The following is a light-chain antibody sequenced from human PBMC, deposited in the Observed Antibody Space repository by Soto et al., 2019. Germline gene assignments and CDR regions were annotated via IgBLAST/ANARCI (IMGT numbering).Light chain of an antibody. Sequence: EILMTRSPATLCVSSVEKANLSCRASQSVSTNLAWYQQKPGQAPRLLIYVASTRATGVQARFSDSGSGTDFPLTISRLEPEDFEVYYCQQRYSGWTCGQGTTGDIK. CDR2: VAS. J-gene: IGKJ1*01. V-gene: IGKV3-15*01. CDR1: QSVSTN. CDR3: QQRYSGWT.